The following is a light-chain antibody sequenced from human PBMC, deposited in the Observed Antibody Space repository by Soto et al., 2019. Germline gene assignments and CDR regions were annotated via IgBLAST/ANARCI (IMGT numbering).Light chain of an antibody. Sequence: DIQLTQSPSSLYASVGDRITITCRATQSISSSLNWYQQKPGNAPNLLIYAASSLQAGVPSRFSGSGSGTDFILTIDSLQREDFATYYCQQSHSGRTLGQGT. CDR2: AAS. CDR1: QSISSS. CDR3: QQSHSGRT. V-gene: IGKV1-39*01. J-gene: IGKJ1*01.